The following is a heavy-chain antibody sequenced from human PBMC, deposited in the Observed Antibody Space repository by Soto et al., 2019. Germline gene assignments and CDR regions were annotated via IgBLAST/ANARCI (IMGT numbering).Heavy chain of an antibody. V-gene: IGHV3-30-3*01. Sequence: PGGALRLSCAASGFTFSSYAMHWVRQAPGKGLEWVAVISYDGSNKYYADSVKGRFTISRDNSKNTLYLQMNSRRAEDTAVYYCASDKRDLRFLEWSYYYDYWGQGSLVTVSS. J-gene: IGHJ4*02. D-gene: IGHD3-3*01. CDR2: ISYDGSNK. CDR3: ASDKRDLRFLEWSYYYDY. CDR1: GFTFSSYA.